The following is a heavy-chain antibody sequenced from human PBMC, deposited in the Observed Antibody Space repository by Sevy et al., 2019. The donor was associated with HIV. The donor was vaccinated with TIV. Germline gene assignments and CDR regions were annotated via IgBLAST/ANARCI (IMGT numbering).Heavy chain of an antibody. D-gene: IGHD4-17*01. CDR3: ARGRDYGDYQGLDIGLL. CDR2: ISSSSSYI. CDR1: GFTFSSYS. J-gene: IGHJ1*01. Sequence: GGSLRLSCAASGFTFSSYSMNWVRQAPGKGLEWVSSISSSSSYIYYADSVKGRFTISRDNAKNSLYLQMNSLRAEDTAVYYCARGRDYGDYQGLDIGLLWGQGTLVTVSS. V-gene: IGHV3-21*01.